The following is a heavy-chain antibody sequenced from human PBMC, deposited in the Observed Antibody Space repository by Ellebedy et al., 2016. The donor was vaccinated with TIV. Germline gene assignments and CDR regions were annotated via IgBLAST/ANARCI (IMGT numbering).Heavy chain of an antibody. Sequence: GESLKISCAASGFTFSDYYMSWIRQAPGKGLEWVSYISSGSSYTNYADSVKGRFTISRDNAKNSLYLQMSSLRAEDTAVYYCARDSEGRELRLVGMDVWGQGTTVTVSS. CDR2: ISSGSSYT. J-gene: IGHJ6*02. V-gene: IGHV3-11*06. CDR3: ARDSEGRELRLVGMDV. CDR1: GFTFSDYY. D-gene: IGHD1-26*01.